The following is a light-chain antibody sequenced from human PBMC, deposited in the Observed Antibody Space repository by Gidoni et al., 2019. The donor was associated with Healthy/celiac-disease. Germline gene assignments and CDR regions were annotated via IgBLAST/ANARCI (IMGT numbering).Light chain of an antibody. Sequence: SYELTQPPSVSVALGQTARITCGGNNIGSKNVHWYQQKPGQAPVLVIDRDSNRPSGIPQRFSGSNSGNTATLTSSRAQAGDEADYYCQVWDSSTVVFGGGTKLTVL. V-gene: IGLV3-9*01. CDR1: NIGSKN. CDR2: RDS. J-gene: IGLJ2*01. CDR3: QVWDSSTVV.